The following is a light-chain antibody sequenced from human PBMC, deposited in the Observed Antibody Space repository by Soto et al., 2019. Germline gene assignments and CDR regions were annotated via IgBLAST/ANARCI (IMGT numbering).Light chain of an antibody. V-gene: IGLV2-14*01. CDR3: SSFTHSDTLV. J-gene: IGLJ2*01. Sequence: QSALTQPASVSGSPGQSITISCTGTSSDVGGYNYVSWYQQHPGKAPKLMIYDVSNRPSGVSNRFSGSKSGNTASLTISGLLPEDEADYYCSSFTHSDTLVFGGGTKLTVL. CDR1: SSDVGGYNY. CDR2: DVS.